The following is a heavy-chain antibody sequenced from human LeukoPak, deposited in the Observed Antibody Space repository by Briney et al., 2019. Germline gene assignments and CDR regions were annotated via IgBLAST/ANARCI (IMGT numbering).Heavy chain of an antibody. CDR2: SRNRPNSYTT. V-gene: IGHV3-72*01. J-gene: IGHJ4*02. Sequence: PGGSLRLSCAASGFTFSDHYMDWVRQAPGKGLEWVGRSRNRPNSYTTEYAASVKGRFTISRDESKNSLYLQMNSLRAEDTAVYYCARERGWEPLLPGPGVQYYFDYWGQGTLVTVSS. CDR3: ARERGWEPLLPGPGVQYYFDY. D-gene: IGHD1-26*01. CDR1: GFTFSDHY.